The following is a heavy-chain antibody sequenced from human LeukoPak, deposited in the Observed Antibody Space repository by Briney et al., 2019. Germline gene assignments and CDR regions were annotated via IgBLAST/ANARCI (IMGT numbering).Heavy chain of an antibody. CDR1: GGSFSGYY. D-gene: IGHD1-1*01. J-gene: IGHJ6*02. Sequence: PSETLSLTCAVYGGSFSGYYWSWIRQPPGKGLEWIGEINHSGSTNYNPSLKSRVTISVDTSKNQFSLKLSPVTAADTAVYYCARGYDHKLKYYYYGMDVWGQGTTVTVSS. V-gene: IGHV4-34*01. CDR2: INHSGST. CDR3: ARGYDHKLKYYYYGMDV.